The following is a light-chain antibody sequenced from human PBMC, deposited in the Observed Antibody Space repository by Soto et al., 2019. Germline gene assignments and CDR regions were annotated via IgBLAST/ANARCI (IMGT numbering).Light chain of an antibody. CDR2: DAS. V-gene: IGKV1-5*01. CDR3: QQYYTTPWT. J-gene: IGKJ1*01. Sequence: DIQMTQSPSTLSASVGDRVPITCRASQSISSWLAWYQQKPGKAPKLLIYDASSLESGVPSRFSGSGSGTEFTLTISSLQAEDVAVYYCQQYYTTPWTFGQGTKVDIK. CDR1: QSISSW.